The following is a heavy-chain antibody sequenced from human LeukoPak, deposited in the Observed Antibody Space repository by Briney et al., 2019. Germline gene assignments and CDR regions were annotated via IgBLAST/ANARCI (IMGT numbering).Heavy chain of an antibody. J-gene: IGHJ4*02. Sequence: GGSLRLSCAASGFTFSDYAMSWVRQAPGKGLDWVSAIVGSGGSAYYADSVKGRFTISRDNSKNTLYLQMNSLRAEDTAVYYCASRYCSGGSCYNRYYSDYWGQGTLVTVSS. CDR1: GFTFSDYA. D-gene: IGHD2-15*01. CDR2: IVGSGGSA. V-gene: IGHV3-23*01. CDR3: ASRYCSGGSCYNRYYSDY.